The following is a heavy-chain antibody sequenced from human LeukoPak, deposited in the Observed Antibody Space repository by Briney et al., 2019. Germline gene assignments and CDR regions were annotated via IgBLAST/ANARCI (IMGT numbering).Heavy chain of an antibody. Sequence: SETLSLTCAVYGGSFSGYYWSWLRQPPGKGLEWIGEINHSGSTNYNPSLKSRVTISVDTSKNQFSLKLSSVTAADTAVYYCARGRRYSGYDSRYFDLWGRGTLVTVSS. D-gene: IGHD5-12*01. CDR3: ARGRRYSGYDSRYFDL. CDR2: INHSGST. CDR1: GGSFSGYY. V-gene: IGHV4-34*01. J-gene: IGHJ2*01.